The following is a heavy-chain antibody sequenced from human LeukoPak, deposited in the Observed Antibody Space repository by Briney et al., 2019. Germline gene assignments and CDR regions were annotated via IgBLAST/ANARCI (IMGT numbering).Heavy chain of an antibody. CDR3: AREPAYYYGMDV. CDR1: GFTFSSYW. J-gene: IGHJ6*02. CDR2: INSDGSST. Sequence: GGSLRLSCAASGFTFSSYWMHWVRQAPGKGLVWVSRINSDGSSTSYADSVKGRFTISRDNAKNTLYLQMNSLRAEDTAVYYCAREPAYYYGMDVWGQGTTVTVSS. V-gene: IGHV3-74*01.